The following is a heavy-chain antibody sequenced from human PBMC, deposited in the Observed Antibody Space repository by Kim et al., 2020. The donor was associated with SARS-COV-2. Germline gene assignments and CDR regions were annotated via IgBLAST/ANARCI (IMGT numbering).Heavy chain of an antibody. CDR1: GGSISSYY. CDR2: IYYSGST. J-gene: IGHJ4*02. V-gene: IGHV4-59*01. CDR3: ARIIRRHGITMVRGVIANYYLDH. D-gene: IGHD3-10*01. Sequence: SETLSLTCTVSGGSISSYYWSWIRQPPGKGLEWIGHIYYSGSTNYNPSLKSRVTISVDTSKNPFSLKLNSVTAADTAVYYCARIIRRHGITMVRGVIANYYLDHWGQGTRVTVSS.